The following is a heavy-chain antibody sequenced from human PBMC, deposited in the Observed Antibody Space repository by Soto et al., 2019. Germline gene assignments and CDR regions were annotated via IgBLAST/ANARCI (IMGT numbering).Heavy chain of an antibody. CDR3: ARCASSCSLGF. V-gene: IGHV4-31*03. D-gene: IGHD2-15*01. J-gene: IGHJ4*02. CDR2: IYYNGTT. CDR1: GGSIRSPNFS. Sequence: PSETLSLTCTVIGGSIRSPNFSWSWIRQHPGKGPEWIGNIYYNGTTTYSPSLESRLTISLDPSKNQFSLTLKSVTAADTAVYYCARCASSCSLGFWGQGTLVTVSS.